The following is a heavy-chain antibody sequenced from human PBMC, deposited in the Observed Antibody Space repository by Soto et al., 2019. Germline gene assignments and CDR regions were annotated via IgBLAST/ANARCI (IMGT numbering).Heavy chain of an antibody. CDR2: IRSKANSYAT. CDR1: GFTFSGSA. D-gene: IGHD6-6*01. CDR3: TRMAGSSSGDDY. V-gene: IGHV3-73*02. J-gene: IGHJ4*02. Sequence: EVQLVESGGGLVQPGGSLKLSCAASGFTFSGSAMHWVRQASGKGLEWVGRIRSKANSYATAYAASVKGRFTISRDDSKNTAYLQMNSLKTEDTAVYYCTRMAGSSSGDDYWGQGTLVTVSS.